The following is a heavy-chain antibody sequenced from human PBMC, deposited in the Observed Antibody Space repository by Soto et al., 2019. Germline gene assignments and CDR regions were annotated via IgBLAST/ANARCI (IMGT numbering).Heavy chain of an antibody. CDR1: GGSFSGYY. CDR2: INHSGST. D-gene: IGHD3-3*01. J-gene: IGHJ6*02. V-gene: IGHV4-34*01. CDR3: ARGRRAIFGVPYYYYGMDV. Sequence: SETLSLTCAVYGGSFSGYYWSWIRQPPGKGLEWIGEINHSGSTNYNPSLKSRVTISVDTSKNQFSLKLSSVTAADTAVYYCARGRRAIFGVPYYYYGMDVWGQGTTVTVSS.